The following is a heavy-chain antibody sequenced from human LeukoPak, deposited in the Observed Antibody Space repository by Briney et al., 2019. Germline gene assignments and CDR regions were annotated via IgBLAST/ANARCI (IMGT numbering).Heavy chain of an antibody. CDR1: GYIFTNYG. V-gene: IGHV1-18*01. CDR2: ISPYNGDR. J-gene: IGHJ3*01. Sequence: ASVKVSCKASGYIFTNYGVSWVRQAPGQGLEWMGWISPYNGDRNFAQKVQGRVTMTTDTSTSTAYMELRSLRSDDTVIYYCAREKNDILTGYPDVFDVWGQGTLVSVSS. CDR3: AREKNDILTGYPDVFDV. D-gene: IGHD3-9*01.